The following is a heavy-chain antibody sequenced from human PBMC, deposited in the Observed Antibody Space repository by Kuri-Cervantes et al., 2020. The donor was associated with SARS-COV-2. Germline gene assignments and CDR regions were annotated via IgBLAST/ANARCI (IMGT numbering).Heavy chain of an antibody. CDR1: GYSISSGYY. Sequence: SQTLSLTCAVSGYSISSGYYWSWIRQPPGKGLEWIGEINHSGSTNYNPSLKSRVTISVDTSKNQFSLKLSSVTAADTAVYYCARGGGGGYSSSWYSGSYYMDVWGKGTTVTVSS. CDR3: ARGGGGGYSSSWYSGSYYMDV. J-gene: IGHJ6*03. V-gene: IGHV4-34*01. CDR2: INHSGST. D-gene: IGHD6-13*01.